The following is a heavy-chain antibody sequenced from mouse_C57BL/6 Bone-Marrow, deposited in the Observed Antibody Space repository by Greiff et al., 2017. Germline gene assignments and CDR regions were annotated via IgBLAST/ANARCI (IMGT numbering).Heavy chain of an antibody. CDR1: GYTFTSYW. CDR2: IDPSDSYT. CDR3: AGFMDY. Sequence: QVQLQQPGAELVRPGTSVKLSCKASGYTFTSYWMHWVKPRPGQGLEWIGVIDPSDSYTNYNQKFKGKATLTVDTSSSTAYMQLSSLTSEDSAVYYCAGFMDYWGQGTTLTVSS. V-gene: IGHV1-59*01. J-gene: IGHJ2*01. D-gene: IGHD1-1*01.